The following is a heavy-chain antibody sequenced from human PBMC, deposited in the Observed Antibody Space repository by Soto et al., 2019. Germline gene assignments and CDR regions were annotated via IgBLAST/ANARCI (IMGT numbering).Heavy chain of an antibody. V-gene: IGHV1-58*01. J-gene: IGHJ6*02. CDR2: IVVGSGNT. D-gene: IGHD3-3*01. CDR3: AAGDKVYDFWSGYYAGMDV. Sequence: SVKVSCKASGFTFTSSAVQWVRQARGQRLEWIGWIVVGSGNTNYAQKFQERVTITRDMSTSTAYMELSSLRSEDTAVYYCAAGDKVYDFWSGYYAGMDVWGQGTTVTVSS. CDR1: GFTFTSSA.